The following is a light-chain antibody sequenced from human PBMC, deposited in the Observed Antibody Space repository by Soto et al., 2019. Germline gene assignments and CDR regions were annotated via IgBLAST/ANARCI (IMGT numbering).Light chain of an antibody. V-gene: IGKV3-15*01. Sequence: ERVMTHSPATLSVSPCERAALSCRASQSVGSNLAWYQQKPGQAPRLLIFGASSRATGVPARFSGSGSGTEFTLTINSLQSEDFAVYFCQQYDNLPLTFGPGTKVDIK. CDR3: QQYDNLPLT. J-gene: IGKJ3*01. CDR2: GAS. CDR1: QSVGSN.